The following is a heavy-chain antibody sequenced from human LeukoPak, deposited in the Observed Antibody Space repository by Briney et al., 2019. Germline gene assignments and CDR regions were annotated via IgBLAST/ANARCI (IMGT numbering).Heavy chain of an antibody. D-gene: IGHD1-26*01. CDR2: ISYNGDST. J-gene: IGHJ3*02. Sequence: GGSLRLSCSGSGFTFSRHNMHWVRQAPGKGLEYVSAISYNGDSTYYVDSVKGRFTISRDNSKNTLDLQMSSLRPEDTAVYYCVSDRETQEQIWGPGTLVTVSS. V-gene: IGHV3-64D*09. CDR3: VSDRETQEQI. CDR1: GFTFSRHN.